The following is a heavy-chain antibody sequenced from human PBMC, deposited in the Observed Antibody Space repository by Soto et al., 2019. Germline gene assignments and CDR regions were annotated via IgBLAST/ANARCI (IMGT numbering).Heavy chain of an antibody. CDR2: ISAYSGQT. V-gene: IGHV1-18*01. D-gene: IGHD6-19*01. J-gene: IGHJ4*02. Sequence: QVQLVQSGGEVKKPGASVNVSCRASGYTFSNSAISWLRQAPGQGPEWMGWISAYSGQTNYAQKFQDRITLTTDTSTKTAFMVLRSLSSDDAAVYYCADGEPRAVHGPFDFWGQGTLVTVSS. CDR3: ADGEPRAVHGPFDF. CDR1: GYTFSNSA.